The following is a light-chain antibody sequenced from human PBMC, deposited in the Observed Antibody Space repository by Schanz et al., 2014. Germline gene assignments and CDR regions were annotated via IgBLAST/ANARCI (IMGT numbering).Light chain of an antibody. CDR3: MEALQTPWT. J-gene: IGKJ1*01. V-gene: IGKV2-28*01. CDR1: QSLLHRNGYNY. CDR2: LGS. Sequence: DIVMTQSPLSLPVTPGEPASISCRSSQSLLHRNGYNYLDWYLQKPGQPPQLLIYLGSNRASGVPDRFSGSGSGTDFTLKINRVEAEDVGVYYCMEALQTPWTFGPGTKVEIK.